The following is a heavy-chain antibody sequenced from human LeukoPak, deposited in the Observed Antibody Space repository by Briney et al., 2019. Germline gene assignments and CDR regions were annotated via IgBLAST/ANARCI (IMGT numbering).Heavy chain of an antibody. V-gene: IGHV4-59*12. Sequence: SETLSLTCTVSGGSISSYYWSWIRQPPGKGLEWIGYIYYSGSTNYNPSLKSRVTISVDTSKNQFSLKLSSVTAADTAVYYCASSRYYDIVTNYWVYYFDNWGQGALVTVSS. CDR2: IYYSGST. J-gene: IGHJ4*02. CDR3: ASSRYYDIVTNYWVYYFDN. D-gene: IGHD3-9*01. CDR1: GGSISSYY.